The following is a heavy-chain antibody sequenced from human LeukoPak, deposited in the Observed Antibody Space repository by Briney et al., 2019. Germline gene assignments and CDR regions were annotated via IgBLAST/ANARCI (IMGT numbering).Heavy chain of an antibody. V-gene: IGHV3-21*01. D-gene: IGHD3-9*01. CDR3: ARGDRADWLCGLDY. CDR1: GFTFSSSV. J-gene: IGHJ4*02. CDR2: ISSSSNYV. Sequence: GGSLRLSCAASGFTFSSSVMNWVRQAPGKGLEWVSSISSSSNYVYYADSVKGRFTVSRDNAKNSLYLQMNSLRAEDTAVYYCARGDRADWLCGLDYWGQGTLVTVSS.